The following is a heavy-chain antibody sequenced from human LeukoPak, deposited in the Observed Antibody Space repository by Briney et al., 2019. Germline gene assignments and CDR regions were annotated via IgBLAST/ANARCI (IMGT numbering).Heavy chain of an antibody. CDR2: IIPIFGTA. V-gene: IGHV1-69*13. CDR1: GGTFSSYA. D-gene: IGHD3-3*01. CDR3: ARAIWDFRSAGGTYYYYGMDV. J-gene: IGHJ6*02. Sequence: ASVKVSCKASGGTFSSYAISWVRQAPGQGLEWMGGIIPIFGTANYAQKFQGRVTITADESTSTAYMELSSLRSEDTAVYYCARAIWDFRSAGGTYYYYGMDVWGQGTTVTVSS.